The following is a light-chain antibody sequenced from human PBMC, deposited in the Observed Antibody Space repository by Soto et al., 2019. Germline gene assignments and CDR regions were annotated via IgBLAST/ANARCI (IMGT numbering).Light chain of an antibody. CDR3: SSYRSRGPPYV. CDR1: RRDIGGYNY. V-gene: IGLV2-14*01. Sequence: SALTQHPSVYGAPGQSITISGTVTRRDIGGYNYVSWYQQHPDKDPDRMIYGVRILPLGVADRFSGSKSGNTDYLTISGLQAEDEADYYCSSYRSRGPPYVFGTGTQVTVL. CDR2: GVR. J-gene: IGLJ1*01.